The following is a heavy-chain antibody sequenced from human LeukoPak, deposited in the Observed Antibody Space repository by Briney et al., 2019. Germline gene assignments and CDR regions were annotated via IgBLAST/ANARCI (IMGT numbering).Heavy chain of an antibody. D-gene: IGHD3-22*01. CDR1: GGSFSGYY. Sequence: PSETLSLTCAVYGGSFSGYYWSWLRQPPGKGLEWIGEINHSGSTNYNPSLKSRVTISVDTSKNQFSLKLSSVTAADTAVYYCARGPYYDSSGYYYFDYWGQGTLVTVSS. CDR2: INHSGST. CDR3: ARGPYYDSSGYYYFDY. V-gene: IGHV4-34*01. J-gene: IGHJ4*02.